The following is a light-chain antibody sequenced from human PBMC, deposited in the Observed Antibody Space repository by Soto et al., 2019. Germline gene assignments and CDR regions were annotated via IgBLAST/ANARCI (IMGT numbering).Light chain of an antibody. V-gene: IGLV2-23*01. CDR3: CSYAGSSTVV. J-gene: IGLJ2*01. Sequence: QSALTQPASVSGSPGQSITISCTGTSSDVGSYNLVSWYQQHPGKAPKLTIYEGSKRPSGVSNRFSGSKSGNTASLTISGLQAEGEADYYCCSYAGSSTVVFGEGTKLTV. CDR2: EGS. CDR1: SSDVGSYNL.